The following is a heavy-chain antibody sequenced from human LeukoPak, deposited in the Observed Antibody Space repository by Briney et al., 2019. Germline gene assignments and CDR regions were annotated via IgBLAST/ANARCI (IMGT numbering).Heavy chain of an antibody. Sequence: ASVKVSCKASGYTFISYGISWVRQAPGQGLEWMGWISAYNGNTNYAQKFQGRVTMTTDTSTSTAYMELRSLRSDDTAVYYCARGEVGGSYGIAFDYWGQGTPVTVSS. V-gene: IGHV1-18*01. CDR2: ISAYNGNT. CDR1: GYTFISYG. J-gene: IGHJ4*02. D-gene: IGHD1-26*01. CDR3: ARGEVGGSYGIAFDY.